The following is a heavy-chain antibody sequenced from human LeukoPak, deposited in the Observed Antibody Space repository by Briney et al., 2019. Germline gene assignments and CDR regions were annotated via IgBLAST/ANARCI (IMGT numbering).Heavy chain of an antibody. J-gene: IGHJ4*02. D-gene: IGHD3-22*01. CDR3: ARDRLPYYDNSGETSPDY. CDR2: IKQDGSEK. V-gene: IGHV3-7*03. Sequence: GGSLRLSCAASGFTFSSYWMTWVRQAPGKGLEWVANIKQDGSEKYYVDSVKGRLTMSRDNAKNSLYLQLNSLRAEDTAVYYCARDRLPYYDNSGETSPDYWGQGTLVTVSS. CDR1: GFTFSSYW.